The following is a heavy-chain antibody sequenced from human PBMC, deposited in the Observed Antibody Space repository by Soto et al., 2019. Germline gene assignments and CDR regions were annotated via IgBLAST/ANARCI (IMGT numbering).Heavy chain of an antibody. CDR2: IYYTGST. CDR1: VGSISNGNYY. V-gene: IGHV4-31*03. J-gene: IGHJ5*02. Sequence: SETLSLTCTVSVGSISNGNYYLTWILHLPGKGLEWIGNIYYTGSTSYNPSLKSRVTISIDTSKNQFSLKLRYVVAADTAMYDCEKNETRRPWFEAWGQGTMVTVSS. CDR3: EKNETRRPWFEA.